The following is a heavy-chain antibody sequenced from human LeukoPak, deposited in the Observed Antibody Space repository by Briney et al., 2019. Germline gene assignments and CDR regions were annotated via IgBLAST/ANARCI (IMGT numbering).Heavy chain of an antibody. CDR1: GGSISSYY. CDR2: IYTSGST. V-gene: IGHV4-4*07. Sequence: SETLSLTCTVSGGSISSYYWSWIRQPAGKGLEWIGRIYTSGSTNYNPSLKSRVTMSVDTSKNQFSLKLSSVTAADTALYYCARGIGDTALWPYYFDYWGQGTLVTVSS. J-gene: IGHJ4*02. D-gene: IGHD5-18*01. CDR3: ARGIGDTALWPYYFDY.